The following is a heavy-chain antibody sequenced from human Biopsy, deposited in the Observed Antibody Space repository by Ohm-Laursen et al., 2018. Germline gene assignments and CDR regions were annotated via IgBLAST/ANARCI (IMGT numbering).Heavy chain of an antibody. Sequence: GSLRLSCSASGFTFSTYAMSWIRQAPGRGLEWVSDINSSGSTKYHAESVKGRFTISRDNAMNSVYLQMNSLRGEDTAVYYCARAVGIAAAPIDYWGQGTLVTVSS. CDR3: ARAVGIAAAPIDY. CDR2: INSSGSTK. J-gene: IGHJ4*02. D-gene: IGHD2-15*01. CDR1: GFTFSTYA. V-gene: IGHV3-11*01.